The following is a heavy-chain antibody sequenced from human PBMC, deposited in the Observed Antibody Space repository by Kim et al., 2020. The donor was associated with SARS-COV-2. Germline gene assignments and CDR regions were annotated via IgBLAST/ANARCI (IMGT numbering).Heavy chain of an antibody. CDR1: GGSLSSSSYY. D-gene: IGHD6-19*01. V-gene: IGHV4-39*01. J-gene: IGHJ6*01. Sequence: SETLSLTCTVSGGSLSSSSYYWGWIRQPPGKGLEWIGTAYYIGNTYYNPSLKSRVTISVDTSKNQFSLKLGSVTAADTAVYYCAIHQRYRIGWSVAFYY. CDR3: AIHQRYRIGWSVAFYY. CDR2: AYYIGNT.